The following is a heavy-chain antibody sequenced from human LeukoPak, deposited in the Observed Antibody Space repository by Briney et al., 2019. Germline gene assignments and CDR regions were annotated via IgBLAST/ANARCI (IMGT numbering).Heavy chain of an antibody. CDR2: IYYSGST. Sequence: SQTLSLTCTVSGGSISSGAYYWSWIRQHPGKGLEWIGYIYYSGSTYYNPSLKRRVTISVDTSKNQFSLKLSSVTAADTAVYYCARDHGYSYGPPPGFFDYWGQGTLVTVSS. CDR1: GGSISSGAYY. J-gene: IGHJ4*02. D-gene: IGHD5-18*01. V-gene: IGHV4-31*03. CDR3: ARDHGYSYGPPPGFFDY.